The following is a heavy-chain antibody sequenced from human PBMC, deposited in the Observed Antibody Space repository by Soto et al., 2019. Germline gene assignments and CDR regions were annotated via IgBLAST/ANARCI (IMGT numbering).Heavy chain of an antibody. CDR2: INPNSGDT. Sequence: ASVKVSCKASGYTFTGYYVHWVRQAPGQGLEWMGWINPNSGDTYLAQRFQGRVTMNRDTSIGTAYMELRGLTSDDTAEYYCAKGGAIVAAGTRVYLYNAMDVWGEGTTVTVSA. CDR1: GYTFTGYY. D-gene: IGHD1-26*01. J-gene: IGHJ6*04. CDR3: AKGGAIVAAGTRVYLYNAMDV. V-gene: IGHV1-2*02.